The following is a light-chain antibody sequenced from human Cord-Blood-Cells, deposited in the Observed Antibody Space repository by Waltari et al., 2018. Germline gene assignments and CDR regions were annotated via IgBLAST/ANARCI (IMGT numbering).Light chain of an antibody. J-gene: IGLJ1*01. Sequence: QSALTQPASVSGSPGQSNTISCTGTSSDVGSYNTVPCYQQHPGKAPKPMIYEVSNRPSGVSNRFSGSKSGNTASLTISGLQAEDEADYYCCSYAGSSTYVFGTGTKVTVL. CDR3: CSYAGSSTYV. V-gene: IGLV2-23*02. CDR2: EVS. CDR1: SSDVGSYNT.